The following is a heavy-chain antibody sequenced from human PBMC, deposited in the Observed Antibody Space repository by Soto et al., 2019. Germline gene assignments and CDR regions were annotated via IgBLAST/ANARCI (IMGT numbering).Heavy chain of an antibody. CDR2: IRTTPSDI. CDR1: GFTFSDYS. D-gene: IGHD6-19*01. J-gene: IGHJ4*02. CDR3: ARDRGKGSSGGPVDH. V-gene: IGHV3-21*05. Sequence: LRLSCAGSGFTFSDYSMNWVRQAPGKGLEWISYIRTTPSDIVYADSVKGRFTISRDNSKNTLYLQMSSLRAEDTAVYYCARDRGKGSSGGPVDHWGQGTLFTVSS.